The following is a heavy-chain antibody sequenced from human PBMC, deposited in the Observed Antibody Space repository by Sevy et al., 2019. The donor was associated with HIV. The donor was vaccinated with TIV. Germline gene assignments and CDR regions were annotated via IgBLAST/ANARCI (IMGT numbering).Heavy chain of an antibody. D-gene: IGHD3-22*01. J-gene: IGHJ4*02. Sequence: ASVKVSCKASGYTFTSYGISWVRQAPGQGLEWMGWISAYNGNTNYAQKLQGRVTMTTDTSTSTAYMELRSLRSDDTAVYYCARGRGYCESSGFESTDYWGQGTLVTVSS. CDR3: ARGRGYCESSGFESTDY. V-gene: IGHV1-18*01. CDR1: GYTFTSYG. CDR2: ISAYNGNT.